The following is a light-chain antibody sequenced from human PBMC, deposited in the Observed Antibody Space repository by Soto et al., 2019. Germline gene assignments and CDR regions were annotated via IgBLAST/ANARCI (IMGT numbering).Light chain of an antibody. Sequence: QSALAQPPSASGSPGQSVTISCTGTKSDIGVYDFVSWYQHHPGKAPRLIIYEVVQRPSGVPDRFSGSKSGNTASLTVSGLQAADEADYFCKSYAGSNNYVFVRGTK. CDR1: KSDIGVYDF. CDR3: KSYAGSNNYV. V-gene: IGLV2-8*01. J-gene: IGLJ1*01. CDR2: EVV.